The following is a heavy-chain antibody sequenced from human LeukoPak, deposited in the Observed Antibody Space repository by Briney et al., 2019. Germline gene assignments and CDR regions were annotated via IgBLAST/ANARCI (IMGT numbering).Heavy chain of an antibody. CDR3: ARSHDYGVLFRWAFDY. CDR1: GYTFTGYY. CDR2: INPNSGGT. V-gene: IGHV1-2*04. D-gene: IGHD4-17*01. Sequence: ASVKVSCKASGYTFTGYYMHWVRQAPGQGLEWMGWINPNSGGTNYAQKFQGWVTMTRDTSTSTVYMELSSLRSEDTAVYYCARSHDYGVLFRWAFDYWGQGTLVTVSS. J-gene: IGHJ4*02.